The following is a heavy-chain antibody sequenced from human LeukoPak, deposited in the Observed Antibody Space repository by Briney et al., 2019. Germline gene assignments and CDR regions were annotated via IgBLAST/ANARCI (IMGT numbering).Heavy chain of an antibody. CDR3: ARDGNSGYDLTYYYGMDV. Sequence: GGCLRLSCAASGFTFSSFGMDWVRQAPGKGLGWVAVTPYDGNTKYYADSVKGRFTISRDNSKNTLYLQMNSLRAEDTALYYCARDGNSGYDLTYYYGMDVWGQGTTVTVSS. J-gene: IGHJ6*02. CDR1: GFTFSSFG. CDR2: TPYDGNTK. D-gene: IGHD5-12*01. V-gene: IGHV3-30*03.